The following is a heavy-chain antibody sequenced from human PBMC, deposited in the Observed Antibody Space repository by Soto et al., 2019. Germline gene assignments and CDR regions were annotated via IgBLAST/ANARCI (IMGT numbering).Heavy chain of an antibody. CDR3: ARVDTPTVRVGMDV. CDR1: GFNFNSHA. Sequence: EVQLLESGGGLVQPGGSLRLSCAASGFNFNSHAMTWVRQAPGKGLEWVSTISANIISTYYADSVKGRFTISRDNSKNTLYLQMSSLRVEDTAVYHCARVDTPTVRVGMDVWGQGTMVTVSS. V-gene: IGHV3-23*01. D-gene: IGHD2-15*01. J-gene: IGHJ6*02. CDR2: ISANIIST.